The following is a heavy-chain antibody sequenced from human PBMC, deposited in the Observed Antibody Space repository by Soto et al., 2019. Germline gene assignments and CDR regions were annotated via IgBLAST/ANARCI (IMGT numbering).Heavy chain of an antibody. CDR1: GFTFSSYD. CDR2: IGTAGDT. Sequence: EVQLVESGGGLVQPGGSLRLSCAASGFTFSSYDMHWVRQATGKGLEWVSAIGTAGDTYYPGSVKGRFTISRENAKNSLYLQMNSLRAGDTAVYYCARAGIAVAGTGYYYYYGMDVWGQGTTVTVSS. D-gene: IGHD6-19*01. J-gene: IGHJ6*02. CDR3: ARAGIAVAGTGYYYYYGMDV. V-gene: IGHV3-13*01.